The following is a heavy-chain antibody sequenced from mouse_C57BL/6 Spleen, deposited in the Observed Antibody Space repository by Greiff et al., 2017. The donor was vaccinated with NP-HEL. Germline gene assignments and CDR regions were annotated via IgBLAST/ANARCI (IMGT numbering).Heavy chain of an antibody. V-gene: IGHV1-26*01. CDR1: GYTFTDYY. J-gene: IGHJ2*01. CDR2: INPNNGGT. CDR3: ARKGAYYSNYLDD. D-gene: IGHD2-5*01. Sequence: EVQLQQSGPELVQPGASVKISCKASGYTFTDYYMNWVQRSPGKSLEWIGDINPNNGGTSSNQTFTVKGTLTVDKSSSTAYMKLRSLTSDDSAVYYGARKGAYYSNYLDDWGQGTTLTVSS.